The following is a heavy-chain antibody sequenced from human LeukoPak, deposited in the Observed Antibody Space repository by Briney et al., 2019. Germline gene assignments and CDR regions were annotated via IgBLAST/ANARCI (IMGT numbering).Heavy chain of an antibody. V-gene: IGHV4-59*01. Sequence: SETLSLTCTVSGGSISSYYWSWIRQPPGKGLEWIGYIYYSGSTNYNPSLKSRVTISVDTSKNQFSLKLSSVTAADTAVYYCARDPPYCSGGSCYANAFDIWGQGTMVTVSS. J-gene: IGHJ3*02. CDR3: ARDPPYCSGGSCYANAFDI. CDR2: IYYSGST. CDR1: GGSISSYY. D-gene: IGHD2-15*01.